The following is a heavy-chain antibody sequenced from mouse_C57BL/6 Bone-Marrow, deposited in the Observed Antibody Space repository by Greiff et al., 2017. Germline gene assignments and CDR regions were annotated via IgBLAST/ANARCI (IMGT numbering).Heavy chain of an antibody. J-gene: IGHJ2*01. D-gene: IGHD1-1*01. V-gene: IGHV1-63*01. Sequence: VQLHQSGAELVRPGTSVKMSCKASGYTFTNYWIGWAKQRPGHGLEWIGDIYPGGGYTNYNEKFKGKATLTADKSSSTAYMQYSSLTSEDSSIYYCARSIYYYGSSFVDDWGQGTTLTVSS. CDR1: GYTFTNYW. CDR3: ARSIYYYGSSFVDD. CDR2: IYPGGGYT.